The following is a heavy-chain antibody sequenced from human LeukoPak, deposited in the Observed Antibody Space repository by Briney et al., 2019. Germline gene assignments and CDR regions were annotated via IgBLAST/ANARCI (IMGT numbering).Heavy chain of an antibody. J-gene: IGHJ4*02. CDR2: ISSSGSTI. Sequence: PGGSLRLSCAASGFTFSDYYMSWIRQAPGKGLEWVSYISSSGSTIYYADSVKGRFTISRDNSKNTLCLQMNSLRPEDTAVYYCAKDLGGIHYFDYWGQGTLVSVSS. V-gene: IGHV3-11*04. CDR1: GFTFSDYY. CDR3: AKDLGGIHYFDY.